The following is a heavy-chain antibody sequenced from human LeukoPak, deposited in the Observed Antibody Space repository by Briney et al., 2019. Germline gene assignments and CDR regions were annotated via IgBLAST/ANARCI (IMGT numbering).Heavy chain of an antibody. D-gene: IGHD3-22*01. CDR2: VYHSGST. Sequence: SETLSLTCSVSGYSISRGYYWGWIRQPPGKGLEWVGSVYHSGSTDYNPSLKSRVTISVDTSKNQFSLKLSSVTAADTAVYYCARGLKYYDSSGYFSYYYYYYMDVWGKGTTVTVSS. CDR3: ARGLKYYDSSGYFSYYYYYYMDV. J-gene: IGHJ6*03. CDR1: GYSISRGYY. V-gene: IGHV4-38-2*02.